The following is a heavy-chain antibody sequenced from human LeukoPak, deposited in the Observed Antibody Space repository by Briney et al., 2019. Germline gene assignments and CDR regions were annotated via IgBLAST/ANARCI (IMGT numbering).Heavy chain of an antibody. J-gene: IGHJ4*02. CDR1: GFTFSNFA. V-gene: IGHV3-21*01. CDR3: ARIGAGSSRDY. D-gene: IGHD6-13*01. Sequence: GGSLRLSCAASGFTFSNFAMTWVRQAPGKGLEWVSSIVGSSSTYYADSLKGRYTISRDNAKNSLYLQMNSLRAEDTAVYYCARIGAGSSRDYWGQGTLVTVSS. CDR2: IVGSSST.